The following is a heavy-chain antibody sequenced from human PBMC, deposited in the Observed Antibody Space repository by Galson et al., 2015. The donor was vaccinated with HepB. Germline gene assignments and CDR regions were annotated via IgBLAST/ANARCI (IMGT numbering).Heavy chain of an antibody. V-gene: IGHV1-2*02. J-gene: IGHJ3*02. CDR1: GYTFTGYY. D-gene: IGHD3-22*01. CDR2: INPNSGGT. CDR3: AREVPDYYDSSVHAFDI. Sequence: SVKVSCKASGYTFTGYYMHWVRQAPGQGPEWMGWINPNSGGTNYAQKFQGRVTMTRDTSISTAYMELSRLRSDDTAVYYCAREVPDYYDSSVHAFDIWGQGTMVTVSS.